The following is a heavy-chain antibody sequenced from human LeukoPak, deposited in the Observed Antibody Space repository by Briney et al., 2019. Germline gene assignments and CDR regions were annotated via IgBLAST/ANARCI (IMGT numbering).Heavy chain of an antibody. Sequence: PSETLSLTCAAHGGSFSGFYWTWMRQFPGGGLEWIGEIKHGGRTNYHPSLKSRVTVSEDSSRNQFSLSLTSVTAADTAMYYCARGLGEGYPDYWGPGTLVTVSS. CDR3: ARGLGEGYPDY. CDR1: GGSFSGFY. J-gene: IGHJ4*02. CDR2: IKHGGRT. D-gene: IGHD5-24*01. V-gene: IGHV4-34*01.